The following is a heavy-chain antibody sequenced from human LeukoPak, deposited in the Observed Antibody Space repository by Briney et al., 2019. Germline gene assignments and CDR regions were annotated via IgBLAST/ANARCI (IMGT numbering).Heavy chain of an antibody. V-gene: IGHV1-69*13. CDR1: GDTFTSYA. Sequence: ASVKVSCKASGDTFTSYAISWVRQAPGQGLEWIGMIIPIFGTANYAQKFQGRVTITADESTSTAYMELSSLRSEDTAVYYCARGCPVGRWLQAYWGEGTLVTV. J-gene: IGHJ4*02. CDR2: IIPIFGTA. CDR3: ARGCPVGRWLQAY. D-gene: IGHD5-24*01.